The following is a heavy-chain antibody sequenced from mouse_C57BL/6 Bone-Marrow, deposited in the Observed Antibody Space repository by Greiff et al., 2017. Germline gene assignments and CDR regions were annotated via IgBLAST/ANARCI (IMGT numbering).Heavy chain of an antibody. CDR2: IYPGNSDT. CDR3: TRSHYYGGSYLYFDY. CDR1: GYTFTSYW. V-gene: IGHV1-5*01. Sequence: VQLQQSGTVLARPGASVKMSCKTSGYTFTSYWMHWVKQRPGQGLEWIGAIYPGNSDTSYNQKFKGKAKLTAVTSASTAYMELSSLTTEDSAVYYCTRSHYYGGSYLYFDYWGRGTTLTVSS. D-gene: IGHD1-1*01. J-gene: IGHJ2*01.